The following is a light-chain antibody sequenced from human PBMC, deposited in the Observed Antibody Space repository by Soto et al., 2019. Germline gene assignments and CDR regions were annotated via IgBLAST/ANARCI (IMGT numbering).Light chain of an antibody. CDR3: QQYGTSPLT. CDR1: QSVSNNY. V-gene: IGKV3-20*01. Sequence: EIVLTQSPGTLSLSPGERATLSCRASQSVSNNYLAWYQHKPRQAPRLLIYGASSRATGIPDRFSGSVSGTEFTITISRPDPEDFAVYYGQQYGTSPLTFGPGTKVDIK. J-gene: IGKJ3*01. CDR2: GAS.